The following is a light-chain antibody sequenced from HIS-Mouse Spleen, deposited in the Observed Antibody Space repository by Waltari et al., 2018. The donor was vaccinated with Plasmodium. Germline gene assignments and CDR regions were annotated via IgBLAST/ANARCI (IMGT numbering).Light chain of an antibody. Sequence: EFVTTQSPATLSVSPGARATLSCRASQSVSSNFAWYHQQPGQAPRLLIYGASTRATGIPAGFSGSGSGTEFTLTISSLQSEDCAVYYCQQYNNWSFTFGPGTKVDIK. CDR3: QQYNNWSFT. CDR1: QSVSSN. CDR2: GAS. V-gene: IGKV3-15*01. J-gene: IGKJ3*01.